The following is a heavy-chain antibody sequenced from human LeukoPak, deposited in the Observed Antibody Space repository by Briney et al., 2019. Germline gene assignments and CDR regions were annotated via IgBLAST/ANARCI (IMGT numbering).Heavy chain of an antibody. V-gene: IGHV3-30*02. CDR3: AREVARRDGYNYYYYYYMDV. CDR1: GFTFSSYG. Sequence: GGSLRLSCAASGFTFSSYGMHWVRQAPGKGLEWVAFIRYDGSNKYYADSVKGRFAISRDNSKNTLYLHVNSLRPEDTAVYYCAREVARRDGYNYYYYYYMDVWGKGTTVTVSS. D-gene: IGHD5-24*01. CDR2: IRYDGSNK. J-gene: IGHJ6*03.